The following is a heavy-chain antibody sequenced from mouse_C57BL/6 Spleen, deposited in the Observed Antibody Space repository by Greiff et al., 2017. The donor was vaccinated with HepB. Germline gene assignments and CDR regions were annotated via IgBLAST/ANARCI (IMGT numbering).Heavy chain of an antibody. J-gene: IGHJ1*03. D-gene: IGHD2-5*01. Sequence: VQLKQSGPELVKPGASVKISCKASGYTFTDYYMNWVKQSHGKSLEWIGDINPNNGGTSYNQKFKGKATLTVDKSSSTAYMELRSLTSEDSAVYYCARSNYWYFDVWGTGTTVTVSS. CDR1: GYTFTDYY. V-gene: IGHV1-26*01. CDR2: INPNNGGT. CDR3: ARSNYWYFDV.